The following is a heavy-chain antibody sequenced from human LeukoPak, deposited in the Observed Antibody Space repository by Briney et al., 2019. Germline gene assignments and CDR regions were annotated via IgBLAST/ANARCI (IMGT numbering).Heavy chain of an antibody. CDR3: AREARRAEYRYFDWLPPPYYFDY. CDR1: GFTFSSYS. D-gene: IGHD3-9*01. J-gene: IGHJ4*02. CDR2: IKQDGSEK. Sequence: GGSLRLSCAASGFTFSSYSMNWVRQAPGRGREWVANIKQDGSEKYYVDSVKGRFTISRDNAKNSLYLQMNSLRAEDTAVYYCAREARRAEYRYFDWLPPPYYFDYWGQGTLVTVSS. V-gene: IGHV3-7*01.